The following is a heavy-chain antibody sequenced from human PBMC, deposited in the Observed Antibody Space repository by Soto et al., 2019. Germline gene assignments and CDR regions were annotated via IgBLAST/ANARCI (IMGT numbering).Heavy chain of an antibody. CDR3: ARGGSSRWTDNLFAY. V-gene: IGHV4-59*01. D-gene: IGHD6-13*01. Sequence: SETLSLTCTVSGGSISSYYWSWIRQPPGKGLEWIGYIYYSGSTNYNPSLKSRVTISVDTSKNQFSLKLSSVTAADTAVYFCARGGSSRWTDNLFAYWGQGALVTVSS. J-gene: IGHJ4*02. CDR1: GGSISSYY. CDR2: IYYSGST.